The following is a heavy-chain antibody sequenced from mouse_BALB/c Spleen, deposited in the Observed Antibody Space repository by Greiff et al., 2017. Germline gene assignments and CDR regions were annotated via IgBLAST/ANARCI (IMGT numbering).Heavy chain of an antibody. V-gene: IGHV2-9*02. CDR1: GFSLTSYG. CDR3: ASYGYPYAMDY. D-gene: IGHD2-2*01. CDR2: IWAGGST. J-gene: IGHJ4*01. Sequence: QVQLQQSGPGLVAPSQSLSITCTVSGFSLTSYGVHWVRQPPGKGLEWLGVIWAGGSTNYNSALMSRLSISKDNSKSQVFLKMNSLQTDDTAMYYCASYGYPYAMDYWGQGTSVTVSS.